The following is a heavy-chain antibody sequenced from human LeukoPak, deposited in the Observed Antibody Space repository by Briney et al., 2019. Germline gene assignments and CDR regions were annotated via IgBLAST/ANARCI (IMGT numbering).Heavy chain of an antibody. CDR2: IYYSGST. V-gene: IGHV4-59*01. D-gene: IGHD3-22*01. J-gene: IGHJ4*02. CDR1: GGSISSYY. CDR3: AREDYDSSGHFDY. Sequence: SETLSLTCTVSGGSISSYYWSWIRQPPGEGLEWIGYIYYSGSTNYNPSLKSRVTISVDTSKNQFSLKLSSVTAADTAVYYCAREDYDSSGHFDYWGQGTLVTVSS.